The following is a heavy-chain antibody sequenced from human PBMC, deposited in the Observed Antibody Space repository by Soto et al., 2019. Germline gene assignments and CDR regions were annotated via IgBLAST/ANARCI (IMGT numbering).Heavy chain of an antibody. CDR3: ARIVDI. Sequence: EVQLLESGGGLVQPGGSLRLSCAASGFTFSSYAMTWVRQAPGKGLEWVSLISGSGGSTYYAVSVKGRFTISRDNSKNTLYLQMTSLSAEDTAADYCARIVDIWGQGTMVTVSS. D-gene: IGHD2-15*01. CDR1: GFTFSSYA. J-gene: IGHJ3*02. V-gene: IGHV3-23*01. CDR2: ISGSGGST.